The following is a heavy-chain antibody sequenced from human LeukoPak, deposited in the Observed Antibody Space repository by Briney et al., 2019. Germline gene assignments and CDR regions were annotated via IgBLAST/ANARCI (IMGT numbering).Heavy chain of an antibody. V-gene: IGHV3-48*02. CDR3: ARVGYYGSGSYYPTSFDP. CDR1: GFTFSGYS. D-gene: IGHD3-10*01. J-gene: IGHJ5*02. CDR2: ISSTSRTT. Sequence: PGGSLRLSCAASGFTFSGYSMNWVRQAPGKGLEWVSFISSTSRTTYYADSVKGRFTTSRDNGKNSLYLQMNSLTDEDTAVYYCARVGYYGSGSYYPTSFDPWGQGTLVTVSS.